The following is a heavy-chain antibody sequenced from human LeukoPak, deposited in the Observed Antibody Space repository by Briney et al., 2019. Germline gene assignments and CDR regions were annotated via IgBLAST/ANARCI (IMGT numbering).Heavy chain of an antibody. V-gene: IGHV4-34*01. Sequence: SETLSLTCAVYGGSFSGYSWSWIRQPPGKGLEWIWEINHSGSTNYNPSLKSRVTISVDTSKNQFSLKLSSVTAADTAVYYCARVRLYYGMDVWGQGTTVTVSS. J-gene: IGHJ6*02. CDR3: ARVRLYYGMDV. D-gene: IGHD3-16*01. CDR1: GGSFSGYS. CDR2: INHSGST.